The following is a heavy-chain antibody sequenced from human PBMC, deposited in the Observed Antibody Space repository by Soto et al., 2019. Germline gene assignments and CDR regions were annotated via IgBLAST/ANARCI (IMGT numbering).Heavy chain of an antibody. D-gene: IGHD3-10*01. J-gene: IGHJ6*02. CDR3: ARGNRGGSGSPVSYYYSGLDV. CDR1: GLNFNDYA. V-gene: IGHV3-23*01. CDR2: VSTRGDIT. Sequence: EVQLLESGGDLVQPGGSLRLSCAASGLNFNDYAMTWVRQAPGKGLEWVSSVSTRGDITYYSDSVKGRFTISRDNSKNTLFLHMNSLRAEDTALYYSARGNRGGSGSPVSYYYSGLDVWGQGTTVTVSS.